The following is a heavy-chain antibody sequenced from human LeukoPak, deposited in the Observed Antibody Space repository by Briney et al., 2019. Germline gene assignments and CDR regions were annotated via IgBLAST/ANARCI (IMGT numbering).Heavy chain of an antibody. J-gene: IGHJ4*02. CDR1: GYTFTGYY. V-gene: IGHV1-46*01. Sequence: ASVKVSCKASGYTFTGYYMHWVRQAPGQGLEWMGIINPSGGSTSYAQKFQGRVTMTRDTSTSTVYMELSSPRSEDTAVYYCAREGRGMGACNYWGQGTLVTVSS. CDR2: INPSGGST. CDR3: AREGRGMGACNY. D-gene: IGHD1-26*01.